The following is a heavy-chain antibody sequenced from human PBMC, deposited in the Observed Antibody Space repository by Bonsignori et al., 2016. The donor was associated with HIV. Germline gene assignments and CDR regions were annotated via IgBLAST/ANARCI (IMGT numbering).Heavy chain of an antibody. V-gene: IGHV4-38-2*01. J-gene: IGHJ6*03. Sequence: RQAPGKGLEWIGSIYHSGSTYYNPSLKSRVTISVDTSKNQFSLKLSSVTAADTAVYYCARLGCSSTSCYTHYYYYYMDVWGKGTTVTVSS. CDR2: IYHSGST. D-gene: IGHD2-2*02. CDR3: ARLGCSSTSCYTHYYYYYMDV.